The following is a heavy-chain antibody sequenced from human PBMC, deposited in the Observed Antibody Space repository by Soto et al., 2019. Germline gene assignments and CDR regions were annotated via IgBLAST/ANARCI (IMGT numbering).Heavy chain of an antibody. V-gene: IGHV4-34*01. CDR1: GGSFSGYY. CDR2: INHSGST. D-gene: IGHD1-1*01. J-gene: IGHJ4*02. CDR3: ARGYNWNDEFDY. Sequence: SETLSLTCAVYGGSFSGYYWSWIRQPLGKGLEWIGEINHSGSTNYNPSLKSRVTISVDTSKNQFSLKLSSVTAADTAVYYCARGYNWNDEFDYWGQGTLVTVSS.